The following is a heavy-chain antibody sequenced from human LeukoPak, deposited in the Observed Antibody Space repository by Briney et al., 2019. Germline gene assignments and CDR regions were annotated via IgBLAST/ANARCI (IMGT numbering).Heavy chain of an antibody. Sequence: GGSLRLSCAASGFSVSGNYMNWVRQAPGKGLEWVSYISSSSSTIYYADSVKGRFTISRDNAKNSLYLQMNSLRAEDTAVYYCARDSPYYYDSSGYYFYYYYYYGMDVWGQGTTVTVSS. CDR3: ARDSPYYYDSSGYYFYYYYYYGMDV. J-gene: IGHJ6*02. V-gene: IGHV3-48*01. CDR1: GFSVSGNY. CDR2: ISSSSSTI. D-gene: IGHD3-22*01.